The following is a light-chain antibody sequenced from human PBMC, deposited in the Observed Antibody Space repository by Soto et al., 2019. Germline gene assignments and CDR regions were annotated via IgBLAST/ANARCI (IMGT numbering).Light chain of an antibody. CDR2: GAS. Sequence: DIQMTQSPSSLSASVGDRVTTTCRASESISTWLAWYQQKPGKAPKLLIYGASSLESGVPPRFSGDGSGTEFTLTISSLQRDDFGIYYCQQYSRLWSFGQGTKVDIK. CDR3: QQYSRLWS. V-gene: IGKV1-5*03. J-gene: IGKJ1*01. CDR1: ESISTW.